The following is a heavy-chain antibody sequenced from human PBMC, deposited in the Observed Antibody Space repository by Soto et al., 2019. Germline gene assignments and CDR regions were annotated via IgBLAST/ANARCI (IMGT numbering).Heavy chain of an antibody. CDR3: ARVTRTTRDYYGMDV. Sequence: SETLSLTCAVSGYSIRSGYYSGWVRQPPGKGLEWIGSIYHSGSTYYNPSLKSRVTISVDTSKNQFSLKLSSVTAADTAVYYCARVTRTTRDYYGMDVWGQATTVTVSS. CDR1: GYSIRSGYY. D-gene: IGHD1-1*01. CDR2: IYHSGST. V-gene: IGHV4-38-2*01. J-gene: IGHJ6*02.